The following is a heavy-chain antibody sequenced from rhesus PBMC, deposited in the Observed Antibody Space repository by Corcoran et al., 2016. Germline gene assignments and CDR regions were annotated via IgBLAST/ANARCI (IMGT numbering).Heavy chain of an antibody. CDR3: ARDGGVLHFLDWLPRAEYFEF. CDR2: ILYEGNNK. CDR1: GFTFSSYG. D-gene: IGHD3-3*01. J-gene: IGHJ1*01. V-gene: IGHV3-54*02. Sequence: EVQLVESGGGLVQPGGSLRLSCAASGFTFSSYGMHWVRQAPGNGLEWVAFILYEGNNKYYADSVKYRFTRSRYNSKNMLYLQMNNLKLEDPAVYYCARDGGVLHFLDWLPRAEYFEFWGQGALVTVSS.